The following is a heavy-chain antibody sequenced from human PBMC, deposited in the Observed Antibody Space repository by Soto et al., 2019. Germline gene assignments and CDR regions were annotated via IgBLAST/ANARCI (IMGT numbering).Heavy chain of an antibody. CDR3: ARSFLDDYIWGSYYYYMDV. J-gene: IGHJ6*03. CDR1: GGSISSYY. V-gene: IGHV4-59*01. CDR2: IYYSGST. D-gene: IGHD3-16*01. Sequence: SETLSLTCTVSGGSISSYYWSWIRQPPGKGLEWIGYIYYSGSTNYNPSLKSRVTISVDTSKNQFSLKLSSVTAADTAVYYCARSFLDDYIWGSYYYYMDVWGKGTTVTVSS.